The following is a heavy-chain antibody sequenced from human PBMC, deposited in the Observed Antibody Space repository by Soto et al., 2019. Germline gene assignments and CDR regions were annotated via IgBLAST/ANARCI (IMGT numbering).Heavy chain of an antibody. J-gene: IGHJ6*02. D-gene: IGHD4-4*01. Sequence: QVQLVQSGAEVKKPGSSVKVSCKASGGTFSSYAISWVRQAPGQGLEWMGGIIPIFGTANYAQKFQGRVTLPADESTSTAYMELSSLRYDDTAVYYCARGYSNYAYYYYYGMDVWGQGTTVTVSS. CDR3: ARGYSNYAYYYYYGMDV. CDR1: GGTFSSYA. CDR2: IIPIFGTA. V-gene: IGHV1-69*01.